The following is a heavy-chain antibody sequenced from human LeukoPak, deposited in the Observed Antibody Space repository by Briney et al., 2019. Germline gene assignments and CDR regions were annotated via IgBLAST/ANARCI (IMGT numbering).Heavy chain of an antibody. CDR1: GFTFSSYD. CDR2: IGTAGDT. CDR3: ARDVVGGIHFDY. J-gene: IGHJ4*02. V-gene: IGHV3-13*01. D-gene: IGHD1-26*01. Sequence: GGSLRLSCAASGFTFSSYDMHWVRQATGKGLEWVSAIGTAGDTYYPGSVKGRFTISRENAKNSLYLQMNSLRVEDTAVYYCARDVVGGIHFDYWGQGTLVTVSS.